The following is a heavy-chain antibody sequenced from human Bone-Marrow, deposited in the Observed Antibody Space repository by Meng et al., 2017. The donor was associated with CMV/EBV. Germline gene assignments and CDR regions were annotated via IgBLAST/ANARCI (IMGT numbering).Heavy chain of an antibody. J-gene: IGHJ4*02. D-gene: IGHD1-26*01. CDR2: ITHSGST. CDR1: GAPFSGY. V-gene: IGHV4-34*01. Sequence: QAHLQQGGAGLLKPSEPLSLPCGVYGAPFSGYWSWVRQPPGKGLEWIGEITHSGSTNYNVSLKSRVTISIDTSKNQFSLKLSSVTATDTAVYYCAPGFRSWSGSYSSWGQGTLVTVSS. CDR3: APGFRSWSGSYSS.